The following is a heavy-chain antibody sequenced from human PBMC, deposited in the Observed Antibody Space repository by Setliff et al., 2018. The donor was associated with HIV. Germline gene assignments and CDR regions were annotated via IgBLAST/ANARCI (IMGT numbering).Heavy chain of an antibody. D-gene: IGHD2-21*01. CDR3: ARQHPGVGWLYFDY. J-gene: IGHJ4*02. CDR1: GGSFSGYS. Sequence: PSETLSLTCAVYGGSFSGYSWIWIRQPPGKGLEWIGEINHSGSANYNPSLKSRVTISVDTSKNQFSLNMRSVTAADTAVYYCARQHPGVGWLYFDYWAQGTLVTVSS. CDR2: INHSGSA. V-gene: IGHV4-34*01.